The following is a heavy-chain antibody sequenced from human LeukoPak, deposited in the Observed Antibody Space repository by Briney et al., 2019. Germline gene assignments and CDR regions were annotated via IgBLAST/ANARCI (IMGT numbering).Heavy chain of an antibody. J-gene: IGHJ6*03. Sequence: GGSLRLSCAASGFTFSSYGMHWVRQAPGKGLEWVAFIRYDGSNKYYTDSVKGRFTISRDNSKNTLFLQMNSLRAEDTALYYCAKYPGGFTDIVNYYHMDVWGKGTTVTVSS. CDR1: GFTFSSYG. CDR2: IRYDGSNK. V-gene: IGHV3-30*02. CDR3: AKYPGGFTDIVNYYHMDV. D-gene: IGHD1-26*01.